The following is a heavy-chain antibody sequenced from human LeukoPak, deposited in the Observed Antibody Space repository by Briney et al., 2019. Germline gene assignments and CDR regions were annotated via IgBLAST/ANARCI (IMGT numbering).Heavy chain of an antibody. CDR3: ARSPLDYYDSSGYHKDDYFDY. J-gene: IGHJ4*02. CDR1: GYTFTSYD. CDR2: MNPNSGNT. V-gene: IGHV1-8*01. D-gene: IGHD3-22*01. Sequence: GASVKVSCKASGYTFTSYDINWVRQATGQGLEWMGWMNPNSGNTGYAQKFQGRVTMTRNTSISTAYMELSSLRSEDTAVYYCARSPLDYYDSSGYHKDDYFDYWGQGTLVTVSS.